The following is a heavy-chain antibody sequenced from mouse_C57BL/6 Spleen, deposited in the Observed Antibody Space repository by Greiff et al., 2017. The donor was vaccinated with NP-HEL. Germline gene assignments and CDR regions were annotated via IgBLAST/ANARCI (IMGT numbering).Heavy chain of an antibody. J-gene: IGHJ1*03. CDR1: GYSFTSYY. CDR3: ARGGLRRDWYFDV. V-gene: IGHV1-66*01. CDR2: IYPGSGNT. D-gene: IGHD2-4*01. Sequence: VQLQQSGPELVKPGASVKISCKASGYSFTSYYIHWVKQRPGQGLEWIGWIYPGSGNTKYNEKFKGKATLTADTSSSTAYMQLSSLTSEDSAVYYGARGGLRRDWYFDVWGTGTTVTVSS.